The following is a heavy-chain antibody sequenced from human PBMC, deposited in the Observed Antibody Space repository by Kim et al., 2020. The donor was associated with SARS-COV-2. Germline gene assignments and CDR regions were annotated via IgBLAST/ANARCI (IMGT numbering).Heavy chain of an antibody. CDR3: TSSGFFSRFNPDAFDI. CDR2: IRSKAYGGTT. D-gene: IGHD3-3*01. CDR1: GFTFGDYA. Sequence: GGSLRLSCTASGFTFGDYAMSWFRQAPGKGLEWVGFIRSKAYGGTTEYAASVKGRFTISRDDSKSIAYLQMNSLKTEDTAVYYCTSSGFFSRFNPDAFDIWGQGTMVTVSS. J-gene: IGHJ3*02. V-gene: IGHV3-49*03.